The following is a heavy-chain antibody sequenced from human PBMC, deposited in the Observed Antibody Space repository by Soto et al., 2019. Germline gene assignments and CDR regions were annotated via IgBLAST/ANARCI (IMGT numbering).Heavy chain of an antibody. D-gene: IGHD5-12*01. Sequence: EVQLVESGGGLVQPGGSLRVSCAASGFTFSRYSMNWVRQAPGKGLEWLSYIDSSSKTIYYADSVKGRFIISRDNAKNSLYLQMNSLRDEDTAVYHGARGGVATIFGDSWGQGTLVTVSS. CDR3: ARGGVATIFGDS. V-gene: IGHV3-48*02. CDR2: IDSSSKTI. CDR1: GFTFSRYS. J-gene: IGHJ4*02.